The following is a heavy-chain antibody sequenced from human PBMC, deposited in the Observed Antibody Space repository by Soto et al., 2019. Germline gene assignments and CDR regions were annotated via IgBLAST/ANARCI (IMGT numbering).Heavy chain of an antibody. CDR1: GFTFSDYY. CDR2: ISSSGSTI. J-gene: IGHJ6*02. V-gene: IGHV3-11*01. D-gene: IGHD5-18*01. CDR3: ARGGDEDSYGFRYYYYGMDV. Sequence: QVQLVESGGGLVKPGGSLRLSCAASGFTFSDYYMSWIRQAPGKGLAWVSYISSSGSTIYYADSVKGRFTISRDNAKNSLYLQMNSLRAEDTAVYYCARGGDEDSYGFRYYYYGMDVWGQGTTVTVSS.